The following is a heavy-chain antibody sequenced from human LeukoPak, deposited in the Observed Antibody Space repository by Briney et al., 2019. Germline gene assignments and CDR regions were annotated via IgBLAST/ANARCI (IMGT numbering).Heavy chain of an antibody. CDR2: IWYDGSNK. J-gene: IGHJ4*02. Sequence: GGSLRLSCAASGFTFSSYGMHWVRQAPGKGLEWVAVIWYDGSNKYYADSVKGRFTISRDNAKNSLYLQMNSLRAEDTAVYYCARVADYYDSSGYGLDFDYWGQGTLVTVSS. V-gene: IGHV3-33*01. CDR3: ARVADYYDSSGYGLDFDY. D-gene: IGHD3-22*01. CDR1: GFTFSSYG.